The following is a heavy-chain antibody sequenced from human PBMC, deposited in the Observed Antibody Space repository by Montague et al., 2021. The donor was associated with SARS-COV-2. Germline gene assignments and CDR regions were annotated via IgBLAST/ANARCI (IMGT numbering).Heavy chain of an antibody. CDR2: INDGGFI. J-gene: IGHJ6*03. CDR3: ARGNTQPVTVIVVVSFFFYMDV. Sequence: SETLSLTCAVYGGPFSGYYWTWIRQSPGQGLEWIGEINDGGFINYNPSLKSRVAISVDTSKNQFSLKLRSVTAADSAVYYCARGNTQPVTVIVVVSFFFYMDVWGKGTTVTVSS. D-gene: IGHD3-22*01. V-gene: IGHV4-34*01. CDR1: GGPFSGYY.